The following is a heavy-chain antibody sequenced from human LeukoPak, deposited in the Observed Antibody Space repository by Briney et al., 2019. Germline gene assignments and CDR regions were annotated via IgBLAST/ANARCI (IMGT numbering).Heavy chain of an antibody. CDR3: AREVPPHYGMDV. J-gene: IGHJ6*02. CDR1: GGTFSSYA. Sequence: SVKVSCKASGGTFSSYAISWVRQAPGQXXXXMGRIIPILGIANYAQKFQGRVTITADKSTSTAYMELSSLRSEDTAVYYCAREVPPHYGMDVWGQGTTVTVSS. V-gene: IGHV1-69*04. CDR2: IIPILGIA.